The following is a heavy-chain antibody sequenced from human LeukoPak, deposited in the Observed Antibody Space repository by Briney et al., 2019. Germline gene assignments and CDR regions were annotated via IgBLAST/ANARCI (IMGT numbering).Heavy chain of an antibody. CDR3: AREYSSSWYPYYYYYMDV. D-gene: IGHD6-13*01. CDR2: INHSGST. CDR1: GYSISSGFY. Sequence: PSETLSLTCTVSGYSISSGFYWGWIRQPPGKGLEWIGEINHSGSTNYNPSLKSRVTISVDTSKNQFSLKLSSVTAEDTAVYYCAREYSSSWYPYYYYYMDVWGKGTTVTISS. J-gene: IGHJ6*03. V-gene: IGHV4-38-2*02.